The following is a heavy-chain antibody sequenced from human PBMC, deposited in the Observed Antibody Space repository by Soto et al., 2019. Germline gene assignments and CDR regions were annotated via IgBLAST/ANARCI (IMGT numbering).Heavy chain of an antibody. CDR1: GGTFSSYA. Sequence: QVQLVQSGAEVKKPGSSVKVSCKASGGTFSSYAISWVRQAPGQGLEWMGGIIPIFGTANYAQKFQGRVTITADESTCSAYMQLSSLKSEDTAVYYCASDLRASSIAARRRLDAFDIGGPGPLVAVAS. CDR2: IIPIFGTA. J-gene: IGHJ3*02. CDR3: ASDLRASSIAARRRLDAFDI. V-gene: IGHV1-69*01. D-gene: IGHD6-6*01.